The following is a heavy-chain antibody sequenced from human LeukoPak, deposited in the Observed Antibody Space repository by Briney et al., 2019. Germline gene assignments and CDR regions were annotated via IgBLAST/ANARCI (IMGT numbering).Heavy chain of an antibody. CDR2: IIGSSGST. CDR1: GFSFSNYA. Sequence: GGSLRLSCVASGFSFSNYAMNWVRQAPGKGLEWVSLIIGSSGSTFYADSVKGRFTISRDKSKITLYLQMNSLRAEDTAVYYCAKGAYDYVEIAYFDYWGQGSLVTVSS. V-gene: IGHV3-23*01. CDR3: AKGAYDYVEIAYFDY. D-gene: IGHD5-12*01. J-gene: IGHJ4*02.